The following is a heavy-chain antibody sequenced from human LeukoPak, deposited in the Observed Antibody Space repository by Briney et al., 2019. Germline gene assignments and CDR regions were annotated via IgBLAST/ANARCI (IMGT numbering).Heavy chain of an antibody. CDR1: GFTFSLYA. J-gene: IGHJ3*02. D-gene: IGHD4-23*01. V-gene: IGHV3-30-3*01. CDR2: ISFDGSYK. CDR3: TRRDFNGGNSLAGFDI. Sequence: GGSLRLSCAASGFTFSLYAMHWVRQAPGKGLEWVAIISFDGSYKNYADSVKGRFTISRDNSDNTLYLQMSSLRAEDTALYYYTRRDFNGGNSLAGFDIWGQGTMVTVSS.